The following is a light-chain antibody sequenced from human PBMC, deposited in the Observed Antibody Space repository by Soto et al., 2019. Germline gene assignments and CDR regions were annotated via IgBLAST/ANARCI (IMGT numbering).Light chain of an antibody. CDR3: HQYNNWPPWT. J-gene: IGKJ1*01. CDR1: QSLGGN. CDR2: RAS. Sequence: EILMAQSPATLAVSPGGTATLSCRASQSLGGNLAWYQQKPGQAPRLLIFRASSRAKGVPARFSASGSGTEFTLTISGLQSEDFAVYYCHQYNNWPPWTFGPGTNVEIK. V-gene: IGKV3-15*01.